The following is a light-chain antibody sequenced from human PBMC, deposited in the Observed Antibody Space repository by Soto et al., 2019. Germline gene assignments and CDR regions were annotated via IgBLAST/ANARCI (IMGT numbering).Light chain of an antibody. Sequence: QSALTQPASVSGSPGQSITISCTGTSNDVGGYNYVSWYQQHPGKAPKLMIYDVSNRPSGVSNRFSGSKSGNTASLTISGLQAEDEADYYCSSYTSSSTRVFGTGTNVTVL. CDR2: DVS. J-gene: IGLJ1*01. CDR1: SNDVGGYNY. CDR3: SSYTSSSTRV. V-gene: IGLV2-14*01.